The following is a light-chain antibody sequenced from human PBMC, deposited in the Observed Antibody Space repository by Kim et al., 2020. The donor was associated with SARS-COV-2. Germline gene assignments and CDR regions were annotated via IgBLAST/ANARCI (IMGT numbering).Light chain of an antibody. CDR2: AAS. Sequence: SASVRDRVTITCRASQSISSYLNWYQQKPGKAPKLLIYAASSLQSGVPSRFSGSGSGTDFTLTISSLQPEEFATYYCQQSYSTPRTVGQGTKLE. V-gene: IGKV1-39*01. CDR3: QQSYSTPRT. J-gene: IGKJ2*01. CDR1: QSISSY.